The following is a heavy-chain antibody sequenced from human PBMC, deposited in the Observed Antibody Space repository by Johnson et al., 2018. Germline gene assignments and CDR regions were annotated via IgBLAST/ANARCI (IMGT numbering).Heavy chain of an antibody. V-gene: IGHV4-34*01. CDR2: INHSGLT. CDR1: GGSFSGYY. D-gene: IGHD6-6*01. CDR3: AKGPSIAARVYYYYYLDV. J-gene: IGHJ6*03. Sequence: QVQLQQWGAGLLKPSETLSLTCAVYGGSFSGYYWSWIRQPPGKGLEWIGEINHSGLTNYNPSLKSRITLSVDTSKNPFSLTLNSVTAADTAVYYCAKGPSIAARVYYYYYLDVWGKGTTVTVSS.